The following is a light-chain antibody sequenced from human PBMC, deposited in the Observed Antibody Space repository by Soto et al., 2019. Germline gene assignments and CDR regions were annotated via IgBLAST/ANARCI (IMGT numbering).Light chain of an antibody. J-gene: IGLJ2*01. CDR2: DVS. Sequence: QSALTQPASVSGSPGQSITISCTGTSSDVGGYNYVSWYQQQPGKAHKLMINDVSNRPSGVSKRFSGSKSGNTASLTISGHQADDEDYYCCSSDTSISALVFGGGTKLTVL. CDR3: SSDTSISALV. V-gene: IGLV2-14*01. CDR1: SSDVGGYNY.